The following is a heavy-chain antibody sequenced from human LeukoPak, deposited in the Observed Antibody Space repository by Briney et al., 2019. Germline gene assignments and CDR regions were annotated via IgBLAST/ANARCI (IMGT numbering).Heavy chain of an antibody. Sequence: GSLRLSCAVSGLTFSNFWMSWVRQAPGKGLEWVANLNQDGSRKNYVDSVKGRFTISRDNAENSLYLQMNSLRAEDTAVYYCASNPLYCSSTSCPFDYWGQGALVTVSS. J-gene: IGHJ4*02. CDR1: GLTFSNFW. D-gene: IGHD2-2*01. V-gene: IGHV3-7*02. CDR2: LNQDGSRK. CDR3: ASNPLYCSSTSCPFDY.